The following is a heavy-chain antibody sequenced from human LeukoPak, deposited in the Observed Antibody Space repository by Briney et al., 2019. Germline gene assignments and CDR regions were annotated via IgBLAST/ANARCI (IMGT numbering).Heavy chain of an antibody. V-gene: IGHV3-23*01. CDR1: GFTFSSYA. CDR2: ISGSGGST. CDR3: ARVGPTAPRYGDYAAVIDAFDI. D-gene: IGHD4-17*01. Sequence: PGGSLRLSCAASGFTFSSYAMSWVRQAPGKGLEWVSAISGSGGSTYYADSVKGRFTISRDNAKNSLYLQMNSLRAEDTAVYYCARVGPTAPRYGDYAAVIDAFDIWGQGTMVTVSS. J-gene: IGHJ3*02.